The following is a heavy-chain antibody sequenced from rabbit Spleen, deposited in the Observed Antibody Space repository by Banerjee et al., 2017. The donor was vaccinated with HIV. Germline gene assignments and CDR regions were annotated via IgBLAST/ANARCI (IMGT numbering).Heavy chain of an antibody. CDR1: VVSFIDNSY. V-gene: IGHV1S40*01. J-gene: IGHJ4*01. Sequence: QSLEESGGDLVKLGASLTLTCIASVVSFIDNSYMCWVRQAPGMGLEWIACIYTGNGKSYTAGWARGRFTISRNSSTTVTLRMTSLTVADTATYFCARETSSGWGIVSFYFSLWGQGTLVTVS. D-gene: IGHD4-1*01. CDR3: ARETSSGWGIVSFYFSL. CDR2: IYTGNGKS.